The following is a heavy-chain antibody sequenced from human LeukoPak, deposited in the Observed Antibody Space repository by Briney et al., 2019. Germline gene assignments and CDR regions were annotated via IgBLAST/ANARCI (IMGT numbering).Heavy chain of an antibody. CDR1: GFTFSSYS. J-gene: IGHJ4*02. CDR2: ISSSSSTI. D-gene: IGHD1-26*01. CDR3: ARDRLVGAIPFDY. Sequence: SGGSLRLSCAASGFTFSSYSMNWVRQAPGKGLEWVSYISSSSSTIYYADSVKGRFTISRDNAKNSLYLQMNSLRAEDTAVYYCARDRLVGAIPFDYWGQGTLVTVSS. V-gene: IGHV3-48*04.